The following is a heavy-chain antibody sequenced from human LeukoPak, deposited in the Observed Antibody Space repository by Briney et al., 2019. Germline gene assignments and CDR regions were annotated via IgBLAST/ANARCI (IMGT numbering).Heavy chain of an antibody. D-gene: IGHD3-16*01. V-gene: IGHV3-23*01. J-gene: IGHJ1*01. CDR2: ISGSGSST. CDR1: GFTFSNYA. Sequence: PGGSLRLSCAASGFTFSNYAMTWVRQAPGKGLEWVSSISGSGSSTYYADSVKGRFTISRDNSKNAMFLQMNSLSAEDTATYYCSKDRGGVTFEYFQYWGQGTLVTVSS. CDR3: SKDRGGVTFEYFQY.